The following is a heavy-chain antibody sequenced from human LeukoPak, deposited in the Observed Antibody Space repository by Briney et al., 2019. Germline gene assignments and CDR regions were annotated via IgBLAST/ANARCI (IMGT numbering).Heavy chain of an antibody. Sequence: SETLSLTCTVSGGSMSSDNYFWSWIRQPAGKGLEWIGRIYTSGTTNYNPSLKSRVTMSVDTSKSQLSLRLSSVTAADTAVYYCARGLHTINFDYWGQGTLVTVSS. CDR3: ARGLHTINFDY. J-gene: IGHJ4*02. D-gene: IGHD4-11*01. CDR1: GGSMSSDNYF. CDR2: IYTSGTT. V-gene: IGHV4-61*02.